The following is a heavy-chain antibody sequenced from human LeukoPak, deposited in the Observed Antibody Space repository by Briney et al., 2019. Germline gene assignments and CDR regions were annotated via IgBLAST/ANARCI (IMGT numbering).Heavy chain of an antibody. D-gene: IGHD6-19*01. Sequence: SVKVSCKASGGTFSSYAISWVRQAPGQGLEWMGRIIPILGIANYAQKFQGRVTITADKSTSTAYMELSSLRSEDTAVYYCAREGSGYSPYYYYGMDVWGQGTTVTVSS. CDR1: GGTFSSYA. V-gene: IGHV1-69*04. CDR3: AREGSGYSPYYYYGMDV. J-gene: IGHJ6*02. CDR2: IIPILGIA.